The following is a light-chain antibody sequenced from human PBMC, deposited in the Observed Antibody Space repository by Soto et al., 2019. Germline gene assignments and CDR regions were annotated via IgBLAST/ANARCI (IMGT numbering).Light chain of an antibody. CDR3: QNYNSAPRT. J-gene: IGKJ3*01. CDR2: AAS. CDR1: QGISNY. V-gene: IGKV1-27*01. Sequence: DIQMTQSPSSLSASVGDRVTISCRASQGISNYLAWYQQKPGKVPTLLIYAASTLRSGVPSRFSGSGSGTDFTLTISSLQPEDVATYYCQNYNSAPRTFGPGTKVDIK.